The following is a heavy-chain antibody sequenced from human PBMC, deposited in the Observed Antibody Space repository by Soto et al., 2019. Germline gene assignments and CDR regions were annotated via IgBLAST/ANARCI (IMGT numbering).Heavy chain of an antibody. D-gene: IGHD4-17*01. Sequence: SETLSLTCTVSGGSISRSYWSWIRQPPGKGLEWIGYIYYSGSTNYNPSLKSRVTISVDTSKNQFSLKLSSVTAADTAVYYCARLNDYGDYEFDYWGQGTLVTVSS. V-gene: IGHV4-59*01. J-gene: IGHJ4*02. CDR1: GGSISRSY. CDR2: IYYSGST. CDR3: ARLNDYGDYEFDY.